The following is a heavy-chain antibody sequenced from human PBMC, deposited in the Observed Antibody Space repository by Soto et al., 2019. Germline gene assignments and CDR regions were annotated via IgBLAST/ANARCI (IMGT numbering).Heavy chain of an antibody. Sequence: GASVKVSCKASGYTFTGYYMHWVRQAPEQGLEWMGWINPNSGGTNYAQKFQGRVTMTRDTSISTAYMELSRLRSDDTAVYYCARSAEGIVVVITHFDYWGQGTLVTVSS. D-gene: IGHD3-22*01. CDR1: GYTFTGYY. J-gene: IGHJ4*02. CDR2: INPNSGGT. CDR3: ARSAEGIVVVITHFDY. V-gene: IGHV1-2*02.